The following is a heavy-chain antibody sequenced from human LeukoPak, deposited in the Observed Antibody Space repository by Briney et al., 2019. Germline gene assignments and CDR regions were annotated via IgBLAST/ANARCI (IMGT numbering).Heavy chain of an antibody. V-gene: IGHV4-30-4*01. D-gene: IGHD2/OR15-2a*01. CDR3: ARDLTGNFYAFDS. CDR2: FSYTGST. J-gene: IGHJ4*02. CDR1: RGSISSGEYY. Sequence: PSETLSLTCTVSRGSISSGEYYWSWIRQPPGKGLEWIGYFSYTGSTYYNPSVKSRVSISVDTSKNQFSLKLTSVTAADTAVYYCARDLTGNFYAFDSWGQGTLVTVSS.